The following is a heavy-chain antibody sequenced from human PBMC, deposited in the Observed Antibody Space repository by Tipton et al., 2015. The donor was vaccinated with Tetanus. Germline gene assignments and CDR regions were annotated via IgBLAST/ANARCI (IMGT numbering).Heavy chain of an antibody. CDR1: GGSISSYY. Sequence: TLSLTCTVSGGSISSYYWSWIRQPPGKGLEWIGYIYYSGSTNYNPSLKSQVTISVDTSKNQFSLKLSSVTAADTAVYYCARLGVYPDYWGQGTLVTVSS. V-gene: IGHV4-59*07. D-gene: IGHD6-13*01. J-gene: IGHJ4*02. CDR2: IYYSGST. CDR3: ARLGVYPDY.